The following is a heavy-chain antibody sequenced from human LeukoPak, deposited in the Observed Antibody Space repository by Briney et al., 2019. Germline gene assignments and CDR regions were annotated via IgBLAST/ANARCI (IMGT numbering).Heavy chain of an antibody. D-gene: IGHD2-15*01. Sequence: GASVKVSCKASGYTFTGYYMHWVRQAPGKGLEWMGGFDPEDGETIYAQKFQGRVTMTEDTSTDTACMELSSLRSEYTAVYYCATAESYDVVAAMMGAFDIWGQGTMVTVSS. CDR1: GYTFTGYY. CDR2: FDPEDGET. CDR3: ATAESYDVVAAMMGAFDI. V-gene: IGHV1-24*01. J-gene: IGHJ3*02.